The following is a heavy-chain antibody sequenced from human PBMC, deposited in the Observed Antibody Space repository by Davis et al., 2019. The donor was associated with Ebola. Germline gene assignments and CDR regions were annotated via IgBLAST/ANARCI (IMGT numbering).Heavy chain of an antibody. D-gene: IGHD3-22*01. CDR3: ARDWSSYYDSSSNY. Sequence: PGGSLRLSCGASGFTFSDYSMNWVRQAPGKGLEWVSSISRSSSYIYYADSVNGRFTISRDNAKNLLLLQMNSLITEDTAVYYCARDWSSYYDSSSNYWGQGTLVTVSS. CDR1: GFTFSDYS. J-gene: IGHJ4*02. V-gene: IGHV3-21*01. CDR2: ISRSSSYI.